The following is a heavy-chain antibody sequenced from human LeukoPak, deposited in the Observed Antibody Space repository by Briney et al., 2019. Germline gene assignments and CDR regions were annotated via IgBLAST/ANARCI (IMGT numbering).Heavy chain of an antibody. J-gene: IGHJ4*02. Sequence: SETLSLTCAVYGGSFSGYYWSWIRQPPGKGLEWIGEINHSGSTNYNPSLKSRVTISVDTSKNQFSLKLSSVTAADTAVYYCARRVKGNRASLDYWGQGTLVTVSS. D-gene: IGHD1-14*01. V-gene: IGHV4-34*01. CDR1: GGSFSGYY. CDR3: ARRVKGNRASLDY. CDR2: INHSGST.